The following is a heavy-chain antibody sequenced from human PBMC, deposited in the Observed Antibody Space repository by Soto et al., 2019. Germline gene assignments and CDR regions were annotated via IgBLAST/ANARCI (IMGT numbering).Heavy chain of an antibody. D-gene: IGHD6-13*01. J-gene: IGHJ4*02. CDR1: GFTFSDYY. CDR3: ARVAVVTAAGTSDY. CDR2: ISGTSDSI. Sequence: PGGSLRLSCAASGFTFSDYYMSWIRQVPGKGLEWVAYISGTSDSIPYADSVKGRFTISRDNAKNSLYLQMNNLRAEDTAVYYCARVAVVTAAGTSDYWGQGTLVTVSS. V-gene: IGHV3-11*06.